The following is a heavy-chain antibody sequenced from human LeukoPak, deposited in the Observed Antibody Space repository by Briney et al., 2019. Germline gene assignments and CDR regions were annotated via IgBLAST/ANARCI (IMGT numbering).Heavy chain of an antibody. V-gene: IGHV1-2*02. CDR2: INPNSGGT. CDR1: GYTFTGYY. CDR3: ARDNRYCSSTSCYRRFDP. D-gene: IGHD2-2*01. J-gene: IGHJ5*02. Sequence: ASVKVSCKASGYTFTGYYMHWVRQAPGQGLEWMGWINPNSGGTNYAQKFQGRVTMTRDTSISTAYMELRSLRSDDTAVYYCARDNRYCSSTSCYRRFDPWGQGTLVTVSS.